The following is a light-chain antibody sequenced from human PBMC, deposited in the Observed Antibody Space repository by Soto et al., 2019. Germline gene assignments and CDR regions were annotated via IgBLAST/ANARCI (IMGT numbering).Light chain of an antibody. Sequence: EIVMTQSPATLSVSPGEVATLSCSASQSVSSKLAWYQQKPGQAPRLLIYGASSRATGIPDRFSGSGSGTEFNLTISSLQSEDFAVYFCQQYDDWLRLTFGGGTKVDIK. CDR3: QQYDDWLRLT. CDR2: GAS. CDR1: QSVSSK. V-gene: IGKV3D-15*01. J-gene: IGKJ4*01.